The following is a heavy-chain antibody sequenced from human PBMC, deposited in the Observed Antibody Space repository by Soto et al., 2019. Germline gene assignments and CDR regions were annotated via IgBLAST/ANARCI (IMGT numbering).Heavy chain of an antibody. Sequence: QVQLVQSGAEVKKSGASVKVSCKASGYTFSNYGINWVRQAPGQGLEWMGWISSHNGNASYAQKFQGRVTMTTDTSTNTAYMDLRRLRSDDTAVYYCARRVSLEWELFDYWGQGTLVAVSS. J-gene: IGHJ4*02. CDR1: GYTFSNYG. CDR3: ARRVSLEWELFDY. CDR2: ISSHNGNA. D-gene: IGHD1-26*01. V-gene: IGHV1-18*01.